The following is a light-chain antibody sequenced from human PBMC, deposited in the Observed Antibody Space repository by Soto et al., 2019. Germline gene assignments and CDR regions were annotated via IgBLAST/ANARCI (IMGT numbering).Light chain of an antibody. CDR1: QSVSSN. CDR3: QHYNNWPPWT. Sequence: EIVMTQSPATLSVATGERATLSCRASQSVSSNLAWYQQKPGQAPRLLIYGASTRATGIPARFSGSGAGTPFTLTISSLQSEDFAVYYCQHYNNWPPWTFGQGTKVEIK. J-gene: IGKJ1*01. V-gene: IGKV3-15*01. CDR2: GAS.